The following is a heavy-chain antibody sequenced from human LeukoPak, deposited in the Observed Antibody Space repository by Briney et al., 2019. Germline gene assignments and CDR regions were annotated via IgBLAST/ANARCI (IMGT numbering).Heavy chain of an antibody. CDR1: GGSFSGYY. Sequence: SETLSLTCAVYGGSFSGYYWSWIRQPPGKGLEWIGEINHSGSTNYNPSLKSRVTISVDTSKNQFSLKLSSVTAADTAVYYCARLYYDILTGYYRFDYWGQGTLVTVSS. V-gene: IGHV4-34*01. J-gene: IGHJ4*02. CDR3: ARLYYDILTGYYRFDY. D-gene: IGHD3-9*01. CDR2: INHSGST.